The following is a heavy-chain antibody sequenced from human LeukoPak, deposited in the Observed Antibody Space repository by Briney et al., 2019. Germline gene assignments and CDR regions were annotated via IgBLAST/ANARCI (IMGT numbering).Heavy chain of an antibody. D-gene: IGHD1-20*01. CDR1: GYTFTSYD. CDR3: ASSYNWNAAVYYYYGMDV. V-gene: IGHV1-8*01. J-gene: IGHJ6*02. Sequence: ASVKVSCKASGYTFTSYDINWVRQATGQGLEWMGWMNPNSGNTGYAQKFQGRVTITRDTSASTAYMELSSLRSEDTAVYYCASSYNWNAAVYYYYGMDVWGQGTTVTVSS. CDR2: MNPNSGNT.